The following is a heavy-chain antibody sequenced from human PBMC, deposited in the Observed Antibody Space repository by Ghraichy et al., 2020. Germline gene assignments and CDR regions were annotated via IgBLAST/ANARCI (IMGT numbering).Heavy chain of an antibody. CDR1: GFTFSSYD. V-gene: IGHV3-23*01. D-gene: IGHD6-19*01. CDR2: ISSRGDRT. CDR3: AKEFRGTSGWYEDY. Sequence: GGSLRLSCAASGFTFSSYDMSWVRQAPGKGLEWVSGISSRGDRTYYADSVKGRFTISRDNSKNTLYLQMNTLRAEDTAVYYCAKEFRGTSGWYEDYWGQGILVTVSS. J-gene: IGHJ4*02.